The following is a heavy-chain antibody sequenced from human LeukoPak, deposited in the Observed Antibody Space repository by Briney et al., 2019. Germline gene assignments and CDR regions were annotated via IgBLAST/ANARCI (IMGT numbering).Heavy chain of an antibody. CDR2: ISGNDAST. V-gene: IGHV3-43*02. CDR3: AKAISDSGWFGIDY. D-gene: IGHD6-19*01. Sequence: QAPGKGLDWVSLISGNDASTYYADSGNGRFTISRDNSKNSLYLQMNSLRTEDTALYYCAKAISDSGWFGIDYWGQGTLVTVSS. J-gene: IGHJ4*02.